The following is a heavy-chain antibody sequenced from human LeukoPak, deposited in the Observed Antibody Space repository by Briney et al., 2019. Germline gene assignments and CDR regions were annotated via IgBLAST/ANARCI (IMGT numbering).Heavy chain of an antibody. D-gene: IGHD5-18*01. Sequence: PSEILSLTCTVSGVSISSNTYYWGWIRQPPGKGLEWIGSIYYSGITYYSPSLKSRVTISVDTSKNQFSLRLSSVTAADTAVFYCARHDSLQYNYGRGYFDYWGQGALVTVSS. V-gene: IGHV4-39*01. J-gene: IGHJ4*02. CDR1: GVSISSNTYY. CDR2: IYYSGIT. CDR3: ARHDSLQYNYGRGYFDY.